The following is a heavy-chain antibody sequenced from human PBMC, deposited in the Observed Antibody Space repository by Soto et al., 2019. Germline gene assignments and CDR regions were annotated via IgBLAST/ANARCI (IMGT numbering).Heavy chain of an antibody. Sequence: GGSLRLCCAASGFTFSSYSVNWVRQAPGKGLEWVSSISSSSSYIYYADSAKGRFTISRDNAKNSLYLQMNSLRAEDTAVYYCARLGGYCSGGSCPYGMDVWGQGTTVTVSS. V-gene: IGHV3-21*01. CDR3: ARLGGYCSGGSCPYGMDV. CDR1: GFTFSSYS. D-gene: IGHD2-15*01. J-gene: IGHJ6*02. CDR2: ISSSSSYI.